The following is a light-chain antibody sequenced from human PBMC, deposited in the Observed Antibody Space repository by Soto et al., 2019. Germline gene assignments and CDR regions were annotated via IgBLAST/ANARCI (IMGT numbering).Light chain of an antibody. Sequence: QAVVTQPASVSGSPGQSITISCTGTSSDVGGYNYVSWYQQHPGKVPRLMIYDVSNRPSGVSNRFSGSKSGNTASLTISGLQAEDEADYYCSSYTSSTTYVFGTGTKVTVL. J-gene: IGLJ1*01. CDR2: DVS. V-gene: IGLV2-14*01. CDR3: SSYTSSTTYV. CDR1: SSDVGGYNY.